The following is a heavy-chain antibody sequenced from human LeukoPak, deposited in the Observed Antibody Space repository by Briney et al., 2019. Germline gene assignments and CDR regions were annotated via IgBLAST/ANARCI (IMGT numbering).Heavy chain of an antibody. CDR1: GYTLTELS. D-gene: IGHD2-2*01. Sequence: ASVKVSCKVSGYTLTELSMHWVRQAPGKGLEWMGGFDPEDGETIYAQKFQGRVTMTEDTSTDTAYMELSSLRTEDTAVYYCAKGPLRGTAAAIDYWGQGTLVTVSS. V-gene: IGHV1-24*01. CDR3: AKGPLRGTAAAIDY. J-gene: IGHJ4*02. CDR2: FDPEDGET.